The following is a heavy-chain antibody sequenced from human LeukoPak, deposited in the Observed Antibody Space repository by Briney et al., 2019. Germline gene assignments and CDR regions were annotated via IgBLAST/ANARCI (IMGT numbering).Heavy chain of an antibody. D-gene: IGHD3-10*01. CDR3: ATGPNIYGSGRSWYAP. J-gene: IGHJ5*02. CDR1: GYTFTDYY. V-gene: IGHV1-2*02. Sequence: ASVKVSCKASGYTFTDYYIHWVRLAPGQGLEWMGWINPNSGATNYAQKFQGRVTVTRDTSIRTVYMELTRLTSDDTAVYYCATGPNIYGSGRSWYAPWGQGTLVTVSS. CDR2: INPNSGAT.